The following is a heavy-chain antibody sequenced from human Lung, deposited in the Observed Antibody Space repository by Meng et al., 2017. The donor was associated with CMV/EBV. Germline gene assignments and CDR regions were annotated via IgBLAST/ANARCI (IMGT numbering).Heavy chain of an antibody. J-gene: IGHJ6*02. D-gene: IGHD2-2*01. Sequence: GGSXRLTCAASGFALRSFAMNWVRQAPGKGLEWVSITYSAGRSTYYADSVEGRFTVSRDDSHNKVFLQMDSLRAEDTAVYYCVEDGFNCWSNSCQRDYYKYGMDVWXQGTTVTVSS. CDR2: TYSAGRST. CDR1: GFALRSFA. V-gene: IGHV3-23*03. CDR3: VEDGFNCWSNSCQRDYYKYGMDV.